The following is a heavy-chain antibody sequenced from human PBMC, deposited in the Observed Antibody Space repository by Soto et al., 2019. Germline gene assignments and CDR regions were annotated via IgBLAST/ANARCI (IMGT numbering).Heavy chain of an antibody. V-gene: IGHV3-23*01. CDR1: GFTFSSYA. D-gene: IGHD2-2*02. CDR2: ISGSGGST. CDR3: AKDRCSSTSCYTRLWYYYYGMDV. J-gene: IGHJ6*02. Sequence: PXESLRRSCAASGFTFSSYAMSWVRQAPGKGLEWVSAISGSGGSTYYADSVKGRFTISRDNSKNTLYLQMNSLRAEDTAVYYCAKDRCSSTSCYTRLWYYYYGMDVWGQGTTVTVSS.